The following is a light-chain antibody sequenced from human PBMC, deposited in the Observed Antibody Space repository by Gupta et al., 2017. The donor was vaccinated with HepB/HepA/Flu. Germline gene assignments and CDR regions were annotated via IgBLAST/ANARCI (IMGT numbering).Light chain of an antibody. Sequence: QSALTQPASVSGSPGQSLTISCTGTTSDVGGYNYVSWYQQHPGKAPKLIVYDVSNRPSGFSNRFSGSKSGNTASLTISGLQAEDEADYYCSSYTTRTTLIFSGGTKLTVL. V-gene: IGLV2-14*01. CDR2: DVS. CDR3: SSYTTRTTLI. J-gene: IGLJ2*01. CDR1: TSDVGGYNY.